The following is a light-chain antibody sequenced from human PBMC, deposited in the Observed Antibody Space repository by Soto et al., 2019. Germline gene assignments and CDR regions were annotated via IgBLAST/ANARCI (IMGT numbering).Light chain of an antibody. J-gene: IGKJ1*01. CDR1: QSISTW. CDR2: DAS. Sequence: DIQMTQSPSTLSASAGDRVTIACRASQSISTWLAWYQQKPGKAPKLLIYDASSLESGVPSRFSGSGSGTEFTLTISSLQPDDFETYYCQQYNSYSWTFGQGTKVDI. CDR3: QQYNSYSWT. V-gene: IGKV1-5*01.